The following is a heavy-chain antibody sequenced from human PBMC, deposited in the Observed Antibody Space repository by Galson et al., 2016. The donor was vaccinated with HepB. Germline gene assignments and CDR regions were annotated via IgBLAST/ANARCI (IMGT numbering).Heavy chain of an antibody. CDR2: ISYGGSNK. CDR1: GFTFSSYA. D-gene: IGHD3-9*01. Sequence: SLRLSCAASGFTFSSYAMHWVRQAPGKGLEWVAVISYGGSNKYYADSVKGRFTISRDNSKNTLYLQMNSLRAEDAAVYYCARDRRRYFDWFVLWGQGTLVTVSS. J-gene: IGHJ4*02. CDR3: ARDRRRYFDWFVL. V-gene: IGHV3-30-3*01.